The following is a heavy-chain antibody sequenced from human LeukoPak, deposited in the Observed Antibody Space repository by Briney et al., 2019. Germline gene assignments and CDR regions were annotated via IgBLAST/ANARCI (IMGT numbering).Heavy chain of an antibody. J-gene: IGHJ3*02. Sequence: ASVKVSCKASGYTFTGYYMHWVRQAPGQGLEWMGWINPNSGGTNYTQKSQGWVTMTRDTSISTAYMELSRLRSDDTAVYYCARGVGKKGRYCSGGSCYPVPDAFDIWGQGTMVTVSS. CDR1: GYTFTGYY. D-gene: IGHD2-15*01. CDR2: INPNSGGT. CDR3: ARGVGKKGRYCSGGSCYPVPDAFDI. V-gene: IGHV1-2*04.